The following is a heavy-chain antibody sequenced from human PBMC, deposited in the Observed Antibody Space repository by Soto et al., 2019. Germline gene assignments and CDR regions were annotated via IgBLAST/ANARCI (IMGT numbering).Heavy chain of an antibody. Sequence: GGSLRLSCAASGFTFSSYAMSWVRQAPGKGLEWVSAISGSGGSTYYADSVKGRFTISRDNSKNTLYLQMNSLRAEDTAVYYCAKMTYYYDSSGYQRGPAEYFQHWGQGTLVTVSS. CDR1: GFTFSSYA. D-gene: IGHD3-22*01. V-gene: IGHV3-23*01. J-gene: IGHJ1*01. CDR2: ISGSGGST. CDR3: AKMTYYYDSSGYQRGPAEYFQH.